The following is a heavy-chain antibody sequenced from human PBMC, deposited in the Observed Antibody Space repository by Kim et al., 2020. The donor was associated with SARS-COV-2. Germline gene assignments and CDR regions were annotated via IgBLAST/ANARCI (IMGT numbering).Heavy chain of an antibody. D-gene: IGHD3-10*01. J-gene: IGHJ3*02. CDR2: ISYDGSNK. V-gene: IGHV3-30*18. Sequence: GGSLRLSCAASGFTFSSYGMHWVRQAPGKGLEWVAVISYDGSNKYYADSVKGRFTISRDNSKNTLYLQMNSLRAEDTAVYYCAKDGSPMVRYDAFDIWGQGTMVPVSS. CDR1: GFTFSSYG. CDR3: AKDGSPMVRYDAFDI.